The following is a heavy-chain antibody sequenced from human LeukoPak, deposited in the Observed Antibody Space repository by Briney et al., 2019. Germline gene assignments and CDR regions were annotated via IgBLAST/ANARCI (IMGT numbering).Heavy chain of an antibody. J-gene: IGHJ3*02. Sequence: GGSLRPSCAASGFTFSSYAMNWVRQAPGKGLEWVSAISASGGGTNYADSVEGRFTISRDNFKNTLYLQMDSLRAEDTAVYYCAKDHLFGVINDAFDIWGQGIMVTVSS. CDR1: GFTFSSYA. D-gene: IGHD3-3*01. V-gene: IGHV3-23*01. CDR3: AKDHLFGVINDAFDI. CDR2: ISASGGGT.